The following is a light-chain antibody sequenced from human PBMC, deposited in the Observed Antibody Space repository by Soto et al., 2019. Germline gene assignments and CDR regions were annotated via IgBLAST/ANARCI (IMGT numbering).Light chain of an antibody. V-gene: IGKV3-20*01. CDR1: QSVGSIY. CDR3: QQYGSSPIT. J-gene: IGKJ5*01. Sequence: EVLLTQYPGTLSLSPGERATLSCGASQSVGSIYLAWYQKSHGQAPRLLISVASNRATGIPVRLSGSGSGTDLTLTISGLEHEDFAVYYCQQYGSSPITFGHGTRLEI. CDR2: VAS.